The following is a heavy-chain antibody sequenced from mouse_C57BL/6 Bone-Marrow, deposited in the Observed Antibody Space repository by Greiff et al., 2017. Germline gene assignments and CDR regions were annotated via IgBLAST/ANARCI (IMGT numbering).Heavy chain of an antibody. J-gene: IGHJ2*01. D-gene: IGHD1-1*01. CDR1: GYTFTSYG. CDR3: ARQDYGSSPDY. CDR2: IYPRSGNT. V-gene: IGHV1-81*01. Sequence: VQLQQSGAELARPGASVTLSCKASGYTFTSYGISWVKQRTGQGLEWIGEIYPRSGNTYYNEKFKGKATLTADKSSSTAYMELRSLTSEDSAVYFCARQDYGSSPDYWGQGTTLTVSS.